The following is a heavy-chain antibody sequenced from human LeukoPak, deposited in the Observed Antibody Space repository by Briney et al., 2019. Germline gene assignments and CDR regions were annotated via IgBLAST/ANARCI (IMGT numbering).Heavy chain of an antibody. D-gene: IGHD6-13*01. Sequence: PGGCLRLSCAASGFTFGSNVMSWVRQAPGKGLDGVSAITASGDNTYYADSVKGRLTISRDNSKHTLYLQMSSLRAEDTAVYYCAKQGYSSWYEYWGQGTLVTVSS. CDR1: GFTFGSNV. CDR3: AKQGYSSWYEY. J-gene: IGHJ4*02. CDR2: ITASGDNT. V-gene: IGHV3-23*01.